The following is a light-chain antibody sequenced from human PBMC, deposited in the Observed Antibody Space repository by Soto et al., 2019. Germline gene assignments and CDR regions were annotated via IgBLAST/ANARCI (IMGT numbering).Light chain of an antibody. Sequence: ENVLTQSPATLSLSPGERATLSCRASQTVGSSFLAWYQQKRGQAPRLLIYGASNRATGIPDRFSGSGSGADFPLTINRLEPEDFAVYYCQQFETFGGGTKVEIK. V-gene: IGKV3-20*01. J-gene: IGKJ4*01. CDR3: QQFET. CDR2: GAS. CDR1: QTVGSSF.